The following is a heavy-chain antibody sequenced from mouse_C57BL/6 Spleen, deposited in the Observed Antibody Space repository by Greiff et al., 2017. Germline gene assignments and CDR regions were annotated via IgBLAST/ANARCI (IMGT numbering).Heavy chain of an antibody. D-gene: IGHD1-1*01. V-gene: IGHV1-50*01. CDR1: GYTFTSYW. CDR2: IDPSDSYT. Sequence: QVQLQQPGAELVKPGASVKLSCKASGYTFTSYWMQWVKQRPGQGLEWIGEIDPSDSYTNYNQKFKGKATLTVDTSSSTAYMQLSSLTSEDSAVXDCARSLITTVVPFDYWGQGTTLTVSS. CDR3: ARSLITTVVPFDY. J-gene: IGHJ2*01.